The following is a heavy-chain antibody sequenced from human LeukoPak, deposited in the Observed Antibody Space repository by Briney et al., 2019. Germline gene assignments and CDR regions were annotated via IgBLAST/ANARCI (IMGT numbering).Heavy chain of an antibody. Sequence: GGSLRLSCAASGFSISHYYMTWVRQTPGKGLDWVSVIYTGGGTNYGDSVKGRFAISRDNSKNTLYLQMNSLRADDTAIYYCARGQAYCGADCYSDWGQGTLVTVSS. J-gene: IGHJ4*02. CDR1: GFSISHYY. D-gene: IGHD2-21*02. CDR2: IYTGGGT. V-gene: IGHV3-66*01. CDR3: ARGQAYCGADCYSD.